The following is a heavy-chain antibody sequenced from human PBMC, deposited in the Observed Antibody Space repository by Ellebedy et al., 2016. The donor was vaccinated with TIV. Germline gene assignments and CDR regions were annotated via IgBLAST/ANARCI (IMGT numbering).Heavy chain of an antibody. Sequence: GESLKISCEASGFTPSGYYMHWVRQVPGKGLEWLSRINTDGSSTSYAGSVEGRFIISRDNAKKTVYLEMNGLRAEDTAVYYCARESVRYFDWDFWGQGTPVTVSS. V-gene: IGHV3-74*01. J-gene: IGHJ4*02. CDR1: GFTPSGYY. CDR3: ARESVRYFDWDF. CDR2: INTDGSST. D-gene: IGHD3-9*01.